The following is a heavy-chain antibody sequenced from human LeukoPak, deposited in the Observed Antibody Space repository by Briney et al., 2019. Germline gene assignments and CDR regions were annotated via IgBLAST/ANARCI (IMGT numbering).Heavy chain of an antibody. CDR3: AKGGVAVTGTPNQGYFDY. D-gene: IGHD6-19*01. V-gene: IGHV3-9*01. CDR1: GFTFGGFA. J-gene: IGHJ4*02. Sequence: GGSLRLSCVASGFTFGGFAMHWVRHAPGKGLEWVSGISWNSGLIAYADSVKGRFTISRDNAKNSLYLQMNSLTTEDTALYYCAKGGVAVTGTPNQGYFDYWGQGTLVTVSS. CDR2: ISWNSGLI.